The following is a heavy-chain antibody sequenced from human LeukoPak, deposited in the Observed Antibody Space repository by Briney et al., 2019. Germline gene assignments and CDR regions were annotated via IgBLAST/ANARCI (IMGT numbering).Heavy chain of an antibody. J-gene: IGHJ6*03. D-gene: IGHD4-17*01. CDR2: IYYSGST. CDR3: ARHPGYGDYVVYYYYYMDV. V-gene: IGHV4-39*01. Sequence: PSETLSLTCIVSGGSISSSSYYWGWIRQPPGKGLEWIGSIYYSGSTYYNPSLKSRVTISVDTSKNQFSLKLSSVTAADTAVYYCARHPGYGDYVVYYYYYMDVWGKGTTVTVSS. CDR1: GGSISSSSYY.